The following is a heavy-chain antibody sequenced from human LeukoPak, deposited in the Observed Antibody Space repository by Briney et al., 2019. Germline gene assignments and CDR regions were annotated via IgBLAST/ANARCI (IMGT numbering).Heavy chain of an antibody. J-gene: IGHJ3*02. CDR1: GYTFTGYY. V-gene: IGHV1-2*02. Sequence: ASVKVSCKASGYTFTGYYMHWVRQAPGQGLEWMGWINPNSGGTNYAQKFQGRVTMTRDTSISTAYMELSRLRSDDTAVYYCARLNIAAAGTGAFDIWGQGTMVTVSS. D-gene: IGHD6-13*01. CDR3: ARLNIAAAGTGAFDI. CDR2: INPNSGGT.